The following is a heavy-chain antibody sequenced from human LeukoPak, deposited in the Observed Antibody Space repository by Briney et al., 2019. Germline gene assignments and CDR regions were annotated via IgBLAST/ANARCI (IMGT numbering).Heavy chain of an antibody. CDR2: INHSGST. CDR3: ASAYSNGWYVPFDS. CDR1: GGSFSGYF. Sequence: PSETLSLTCAVYGGSFSGYFWTWIRQPPGTGLEWIGEINHSGSTNYNPSLKSRVTISVDTSKNQFSLKLTSVTAADTAIYYCASAYSNGWYVPFDSWGQGTLVTVSS. D-gene: IGHD6-19*01. V-gene: IGHV4-34*01. J-gene: IGHJ4*02.